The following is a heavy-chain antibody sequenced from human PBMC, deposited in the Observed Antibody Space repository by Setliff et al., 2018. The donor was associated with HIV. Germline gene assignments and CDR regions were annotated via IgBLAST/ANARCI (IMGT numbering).Heavy chain of an antibody. CDR3: ARGSYGSVLL. Sequence: SQTLSLTCAISGDSVSSNSDAWNWIRQSPSRGLEWLGRTYYRSKWYNNYAVSVKSRITINPDTSKNQFSLHLNSVTPEDTAVYYCARGSYGSVLLWGQGTLVTVSS. CDR2: TYYRSKWYN. CDR1: GDSVSSNSDA. V-gene: IGHV6-1*01. D-gene: IGHD6-19*01. J-gene: IGHJ4*02.